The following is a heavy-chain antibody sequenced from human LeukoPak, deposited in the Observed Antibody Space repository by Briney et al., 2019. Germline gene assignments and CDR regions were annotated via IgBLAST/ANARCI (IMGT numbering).Heavy chain of an antibody. CDR2: IYSGGST. J-gene: IGHJ4*02. CDR3: ARVLRGSGSCFDY. D-gene: IGHD2-15*01. CDR1: GXTVSTNY. V-gene: IGHV3-66*01. Sequence: PGGSLRLSCAASGXTVSTNYMTWVRQAPGKGQEWVSIIYSGGSTYYAEYVKGRFTISRDNSKNTLYLQMNSLRAEDTAVYYCARVLRGSGSCFDYWGQGTLVTVSS.